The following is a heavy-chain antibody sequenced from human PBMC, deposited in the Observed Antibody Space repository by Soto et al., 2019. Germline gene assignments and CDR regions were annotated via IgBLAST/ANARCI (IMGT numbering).Heavy chain of an antibody. D-gene: IGHD6-19*01. J-gene: IGHJ6*02. CDR1: GYTFTGYY. V-gene: IGHV1-2*04. CDR2: INPNSGGT. Sequence: ASVKVSCKASGYTFTGYYMHWVRQAPGQGLEWMGWINPNSGGTNYAQKFQGWVTMTRDTSISTAYMELSRLRSDDTAVYYCARSGIAVAGTRGCSGGDYYYYGMDVWGQGTTVTVS. CDR3: ARSGIAVAGTRGCSGGDYYYYGMDV.